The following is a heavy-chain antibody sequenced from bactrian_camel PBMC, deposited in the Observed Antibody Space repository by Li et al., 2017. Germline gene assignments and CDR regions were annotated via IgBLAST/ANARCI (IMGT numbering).Heavy chain of an antibody. D-gene: IGHD6*01. J-gene: IGHJ4*01. CDR1: QYIFS. CDR2: FNTVGST. Sequence: HVQLVESGGGSVQAGGSLNLSCATSQYIFSVGWFRQAPGKECEEVVYFNTVGSTIYAESVKGRFTMDKDNAKNTLYLQMNSLKPEDTATYYCAAAYTSTWIRCISRKLQSGAYNYWGQGTQVTVS. V-gene: IGHV3S53*01. CDR3: AAAYTSTWIRCISRKLQSGAYNY.